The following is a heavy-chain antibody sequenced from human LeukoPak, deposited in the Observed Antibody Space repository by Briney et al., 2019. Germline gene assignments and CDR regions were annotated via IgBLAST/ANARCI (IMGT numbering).Heavy chain of an antibody. D-gene: IGHD5-18*01. CDR1: GYSFTSYW. CDR3: ATTWIQLWLPHY. Sequence: GESLKISCKGSGYSFTSYWIGWVGQRPGKGLDWMGIIYPGDSDTRYSTSFQGQVTISADKSISHAYLQWSSLKASDTAMYYCATTWIQLWLPHYWGQGTLVTVSS. V-gene: IGHV5-51*01. CDR2: IYPGDSDT. J-gene: IGHJ4*02.